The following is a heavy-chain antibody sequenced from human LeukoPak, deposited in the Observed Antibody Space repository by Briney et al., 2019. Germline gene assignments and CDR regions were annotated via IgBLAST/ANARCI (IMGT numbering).Heavy chain of an antibody. CDR2: INWNGGST. CDR1: GFTFDDYS. J-gene: IGHJ4*02. D-gene: IGHD3-22*01. V-gene: IGHV3-20*04. Sequence: PWGSLRLSCAASGFTFDDYSMTWVRQAPGKGLEWVSGINWNGGSTGYADSVKGRFTISRDNAKDSLYLQMNSLRAEDTALYYCARSRHSYDSSGFPHYWGQGTLVTVSS. CDR3: ARSRHSYDSSGFPHY.